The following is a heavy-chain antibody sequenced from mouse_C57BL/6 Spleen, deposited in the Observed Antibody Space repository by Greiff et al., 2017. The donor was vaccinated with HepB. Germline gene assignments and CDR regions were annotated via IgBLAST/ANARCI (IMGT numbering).Heavy chain of an antibody. V-gene: IGHV3-6*01. CDR2: ISYDGSN. J-gene: IGHJ1*03. D-gene: IGHD2-14*01. CDR1: GYSITSGYY. CDR3: ARGEYDGRAWYFDV. Sequence: EVKLMESGPGLVKPSQSLSLTCSVTGYSITSGYYWNWIRQFPGNKLEWMGYISYDGSNNYNPSLKNRISITRDTSKNQFFLKLNSVTTEDTATYYCARGEYDGRAWYFDVWGTGTTVTVSS.